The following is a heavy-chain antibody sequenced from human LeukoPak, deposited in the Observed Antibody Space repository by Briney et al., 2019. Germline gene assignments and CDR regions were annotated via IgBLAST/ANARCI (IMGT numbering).Heavy chain of an antibody. CDR1: GYTLTELS. Sequence: ASVKVSCKVSGYTLTELSMHWVRQAPGKGLEWMGGFDPEDGETIYAQKFQGRVTMTEDTSTDTAYMELSSLRSEDTAVYYCAREDGPYCSGGSCYDRNWFDPWGQGTLVTVSS. CDR2: FDPEDGET. V-gene: IGHV1-24*01. J-gene: IGHJ5*02. CDR3: AREDGPYCSGGSCYDRNWFDP. D-gene: IGHD2-15*01.